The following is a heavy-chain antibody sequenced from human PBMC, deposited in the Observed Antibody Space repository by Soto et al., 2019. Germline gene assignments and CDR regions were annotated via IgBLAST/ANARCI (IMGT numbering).Heavy chain of an antibody. Sequence: QVQLLQSGAEVKKPGSSVKVSCKASGGTFSSYAISWVRQAPGQGLEWMGGIIPIFGTSNYAQKFQGRVTITADESTGTAYMELSSLRSEDTAVYYCARHDDYSNYYGYWGQGTLVTVSS. CDR2: IIPIFGTS. D-gene: IGHD4-4*01. CDR1: GGTFSSYA. J-gene: IGHJ4*02. V-gene: IGHV1-69*12. CDR3: ARHDDYSNYYGY.